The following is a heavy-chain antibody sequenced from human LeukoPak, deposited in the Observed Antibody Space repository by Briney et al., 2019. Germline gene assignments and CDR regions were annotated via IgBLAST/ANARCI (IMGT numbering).Heavy chain of an antibody. J-gene: IGHJ6*03. CDR3: ARGGPGTTSYYYYMDV. Sequence: WASVKVSCKASGGTFSSYAISWVRQAPGQGLEWMGGIIPIFGTANYAQKFQGRVTITADESTSTAYMELSSLRSEDTAVYYCARGGPGTTSYYYYMDVWGKGTTVTVSS. V-gene: IGHV1-69*13. CDR1: GGTFSSYA. D-gene: IGHD1-7*01. CDR2: IIPIFGTA.